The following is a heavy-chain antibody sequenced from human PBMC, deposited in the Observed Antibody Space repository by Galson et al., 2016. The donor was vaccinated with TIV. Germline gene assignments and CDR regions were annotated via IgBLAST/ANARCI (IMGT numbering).Heavy chain of an antibody. Sequence: SLRLSCAGSGVTFGSYAMTWVRQAPGKGLEWVSGISKSGGSTYYADSVEGRFTISRDNSMKRLYLQMSNLRVEDTAVYYCARDTSAWPPPTGSYISWGQGTRVTVSS. J-gene: IGHJ5*02. CDR2: ISKSGGST. D-gene: IGHD3-10*01. V-gene: IGHV3-23*01. CDR3: ARDTSAWPPPTGSYIS. CDR1: GVTFGSYA.